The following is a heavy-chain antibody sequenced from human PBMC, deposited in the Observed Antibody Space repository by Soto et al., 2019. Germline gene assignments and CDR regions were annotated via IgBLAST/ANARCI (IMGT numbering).Heavy chain of an antibody. CDR2: IKEDGSEE. CDR3: ARFGSEVDY. V-gene: IGHV3-7*01. J-gene: IGHJ4*02. D-gene: IGHD2-15*01. CDR1: GFTFSHYW. Sequence: EVQLVESGGDLVQPGGSLRLSCAVSGFTFSHYWMTWVRQAPGKGLEWVANIKEDGSEEHYVDSVKGRFSISRDNATNSLYLQMNSHRPDHTDFSYSARFGSEVDYWGQGTVVVVSS.